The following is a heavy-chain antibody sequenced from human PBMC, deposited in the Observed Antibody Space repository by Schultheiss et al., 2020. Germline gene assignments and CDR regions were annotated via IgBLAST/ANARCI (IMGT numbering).Heavy chain of an antibody. CDR3: ARDTLGYCSGGSCPSSTYYFDY. CDR1: GFTFSSYS. J-gene: IGHJ4*02. D-gene: IGHD2-15*01. CDR2: ISSSSSTI. Sequence: GGSLRLSCAASGFTFSSYSMNWVRQAPGKGLEWVSYISSSSSTIYYADSVKGRFTISRDNAKNSLYLQMNSLRAEDTAVYYCARDTLGYCSGGSCPSSTYYFDYWGQGTLVNVSS. V-gene: IGHV3-48*01.